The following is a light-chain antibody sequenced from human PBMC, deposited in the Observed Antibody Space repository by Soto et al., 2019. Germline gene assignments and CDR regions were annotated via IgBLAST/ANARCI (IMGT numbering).Light chain of an antibody. CDR1: QSVSSSY. V-gene: IGKV3-20*01. J-gene: IGKJ1*01. CDR3: QQYGNSPRT. CDR2: GAS. Sequence: EIVLTQSPGTLSLSPGERATLSCRASQSVSSSYLAWYQQKPGQAPSLLIYGASIRATGISDRFSGSASGTDFTLTINRLEPEDSPVYYCQQYGNSPRTFGQGTK.